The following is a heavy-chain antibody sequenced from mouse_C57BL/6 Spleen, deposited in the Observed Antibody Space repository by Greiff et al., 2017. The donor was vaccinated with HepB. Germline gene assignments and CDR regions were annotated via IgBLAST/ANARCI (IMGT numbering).Heavy chain of an antibody. Sequence: VKLKQSGPGLVQPSQSLSITCTVSGFSLTSYGVHWVRQSPGKGLEWLGVIWSGGSTDYNAAFISRLSISKDNSKSQVFFKMNSLQADDTAIYYCARGGVYYGSRGNWYFDVWGTGTTVTVSS. V-gene: IGHV2-2*01. CDR2: IWSGGST. CDR3: ARGGVYYGSRGNWYFDV. CDR1: GFSLTSYG. D-gene: IGHD1-1*01. J-gene: IGHJ1*03.